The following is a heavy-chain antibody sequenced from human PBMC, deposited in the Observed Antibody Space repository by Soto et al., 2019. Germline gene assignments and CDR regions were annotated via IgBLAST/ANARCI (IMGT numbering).Heavy chain of an antibody. J-gene: IGHJ2*01. V-gene: IGHV4-34*01. CDR1: GGSFSPYF. Sequence: QVQLQQWGAGLLKPSETLSLTCAVYGGSFSPYFWSWIRQPPGKGLEWIGEINHSGSTNYNPSLTRRATLSVDWSKNQVSLKLRSVTAADTAVYYCARLASGWQYYYFDFWGRGTPVTVSS. CDR2: INHSGST. CDR3: ARLASGWQYYYFDF. D-gene: IGHD6-19*01.